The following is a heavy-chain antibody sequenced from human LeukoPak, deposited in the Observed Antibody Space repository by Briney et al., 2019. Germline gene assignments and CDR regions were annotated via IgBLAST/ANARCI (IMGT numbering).Heavy chain of an antibody. CDR1: GFTFTKYG. Sequence: PGGSLRHSCAASGFTFTKYGMNWVRQAPGKGLEWVSGISDSGDSTYYADSVKGRFTISRDNSKNTLYLQMHSLRADDTAVYYCAKPGYSHDIFRNFDYWGQGILVTVSS. CDR3: AKPGYSHDIFRNFDY. D-gene: IGHD5-18*01. V-gene: IGHV3-23*01. J-gene: IGHJ4*02. CDR2: ISDSGDST.